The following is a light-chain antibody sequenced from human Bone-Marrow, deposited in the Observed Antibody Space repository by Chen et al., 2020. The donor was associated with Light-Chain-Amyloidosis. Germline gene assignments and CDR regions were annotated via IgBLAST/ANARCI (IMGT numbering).Light chain of an antibody. CDR1: SSDIGSYIY. J-gene: IGLJ2*01. CDR2: DLR. CDR3: STFTRTSTHVI. V-gene: IGLV2-14*03. Sequence: QPALTQPASVSGSPGQSITISCSGSSSDIGSYIYISWYQKHPGKVPKLIIFDLRSRPSGVSNRFSASNSGTTASMTISGLQTDDKAVYYCSTFTRTSTHVIFCGGSKLPVL.